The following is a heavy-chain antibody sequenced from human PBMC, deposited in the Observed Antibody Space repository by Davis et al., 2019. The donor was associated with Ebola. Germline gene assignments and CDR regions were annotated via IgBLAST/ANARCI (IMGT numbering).Heavy chain of an antibody. V-gene: IGHV3-53*01. D-gene: IGHD1-1*01. CDR3: ARGVGTKRYYFGQ. CDR1: GFTVSSSY. J-gene: IGHJ4*02. Sequence: AGSLRLSCAASGFTVSSSYMSWVRQPPGRGLEWVSMMFDGGTTYYADSVKGRFTMSRDSSENTLYVQMDNLRVDNTAVYYCARGVGTKRYYFGQWGQGTLVTVSS. CDR2: MFDGGTT.